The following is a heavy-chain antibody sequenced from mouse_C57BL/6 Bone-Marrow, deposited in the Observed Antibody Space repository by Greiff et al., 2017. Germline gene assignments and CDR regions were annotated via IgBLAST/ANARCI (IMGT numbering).Heavy chain of an antibody. CDR2: ISDGGSYT. J-gene: IGHJ2*01. CDR3: ARDAYYYGSPYYFDY. D-gene: IGHD1-1*01. CDR1: GFTFSSYA. Sequence: DVQLVESGGGLVKPGGSLKLSCAASGFTFSSYAMSWVRQTPEQRLEWVATISDGGSYTYYPDNVKGRFTISRDNAKNNLYLQMSHLKSEDTAMYYCARDAYYYGSPYYFDYWGQGTTLTVSS. V-gene: IGHV5-4*01.